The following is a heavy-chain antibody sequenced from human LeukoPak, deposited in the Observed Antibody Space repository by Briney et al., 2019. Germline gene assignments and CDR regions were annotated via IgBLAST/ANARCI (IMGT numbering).Heavy chain of an antibody. D-gene: IGHD6-13*01. J-gene: IGHJ4*02. V-gene: IGHV3-53*01. CDR1: GFTLRNYA. CDR2: IYSGSST. Sequence: QSGGSLRLSCAASGFTLRNYAMNWVRQAPGKGLEWVSVIYSGSSTYYADSVKGRFTISRDNSKNTLYLQMNSLRAEDTAVYYCARGSYSSSPLGYWGQGTLVTVSS. CDR3: ARGSYSSSPLGY.